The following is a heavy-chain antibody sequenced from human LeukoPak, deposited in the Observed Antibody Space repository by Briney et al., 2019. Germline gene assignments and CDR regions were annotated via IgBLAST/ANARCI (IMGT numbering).Heavy chain of an antibody. Sequence: GGSLRLSCAASGFTFSSYGMHWFRQAPGKGLEWVGFIRSKAYGGTTEYAASVKGRFTISRDDSKSIAYLQMNSLKTEDTAVYYCTRFPPPYIVGALLNWFDPWGQGTLVTVSS. CDR2: IRSKAYGGTT. V-gene: IGHV3-49*03. J-gene: IGHJ5*02. CDR3: TRFPPPYIVGALLNWFDP. D-gene: IGHD1-26*01. CDR1: GFTFSSYG.